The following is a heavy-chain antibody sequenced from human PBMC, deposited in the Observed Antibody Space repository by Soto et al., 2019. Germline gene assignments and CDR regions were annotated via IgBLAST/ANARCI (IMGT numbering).Heavy chain of an antibody. Sequence: PGGSLRLSCAASGFTFSSYAMSWVRQAPGKGLEWVSAISGSGGSTYYADSVKGRFTISRDNSKNTLYLQMNSLRAEDTAVFYCAKVPLGLRSPRSYYFDYWGQGTLVTVSS. D-gene: IGHD3-16*01. CDR2: ISGSGGST. V-gene: IGHV3-23*01. J-gene: IGHJ4*02. CDR1: GFTFSSYA. CDR3: AKVPLGLRSPRSYYFDY.